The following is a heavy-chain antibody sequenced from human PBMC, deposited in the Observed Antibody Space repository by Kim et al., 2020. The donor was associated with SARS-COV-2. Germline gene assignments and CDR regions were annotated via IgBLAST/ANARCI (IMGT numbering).Heavy chain of an antibody. V-gene: IGHV3-30*18. D-gene: IGHD3-22*01. CDR3: AKDQMYYYDSSGYYGYYYWGRHL. J-gene: IGHJ6*02. CDR1: GFTFSSYG. Sequence: GGSLRLSCAASGFTFSSYGMHWVRQAPGKGLEWVAVISYDGSNKYYADSVKGRFTISRDNSKNTLYLQMNSLRAEDTAVYYCAKDQMYYYDSSGYYGYYYWGRHLWRRDTRVRVS. CDR2: ISYDGSNK.